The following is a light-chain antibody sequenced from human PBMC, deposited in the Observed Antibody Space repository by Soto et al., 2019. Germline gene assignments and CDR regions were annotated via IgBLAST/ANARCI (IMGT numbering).Light chain of an antibody. CDR2: DAS. V-gene: IGKV3-11*01. Sequence: EIVLTQSPATLSLSPGERATLSCRASQSVSSYLAWYQQKPRQAPRLLIYDASNRATGIPARFSGSGSGTDFTLTSSRLEPEDFEVYYCQQYGSSGTCGQGTKVDIK. J-gene: IGKJ1*01. CDR3: QQYGSSGT. CDR1: QSVSSY.